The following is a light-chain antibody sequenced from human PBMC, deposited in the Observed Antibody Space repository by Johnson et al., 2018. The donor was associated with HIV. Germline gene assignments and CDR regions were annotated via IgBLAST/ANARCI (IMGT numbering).Light chain of an antibody. CDR3: GTWDSSLSVNYV. J-gene: IGLJ1*01. Sequence: QSVLTQPPSVSAAPGQKVTISCSGSSSNIGNNYVSWYQQLPGTAPKLLIYENNKRPSGIPYRFSASKSGTSATLGITGLQTGDEADYYCGTWDSSLSVNYVFGTGTKVTVL. CDR2: ENN. CDR1: SSNIGNNY. V-gene: IGLV1-51*02.